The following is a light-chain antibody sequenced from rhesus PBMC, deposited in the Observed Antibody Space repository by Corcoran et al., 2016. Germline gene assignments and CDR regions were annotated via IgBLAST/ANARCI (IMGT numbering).Light chain of an antibody. CDR1: SRDIGGYNR. Sequence: QAAPTQSPSISGSPGQSVTLSCTGTSRDIGGYNRVSWYQQHPGKAPKLLIFEVDKRPSGVSVRFSGSKSGNTASLTISGLRAEDEADYFCCSYSITYSFVFGSGTRLTVL. J-gene: IGLJ1*01. CDR2: EVD. V-gene: IGLV2-13*03. CDR3: CSYSITYSFV.